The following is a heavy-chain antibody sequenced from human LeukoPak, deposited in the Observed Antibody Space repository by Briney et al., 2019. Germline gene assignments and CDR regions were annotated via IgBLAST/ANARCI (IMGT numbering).Heavy chain of an antibody. CDR3: ACFHALDY. Sequence: GGSLRLSCAASGFTFRHAWMSWVRQAPGKGLEWVGNIQSKNVGGTIQYTAPVKGRFTISRDDSKDTVYLQMNSLKTEDTAVYYCACFHALDYWGQGTLVTVSS. D-gene: IGHD2/OR15-2a*01. V-gene: IGHV3-15*01. CDR2: IQSKNVGGTI. CDR1: GFTFRHAW. J-gene: IGHJ4*02.